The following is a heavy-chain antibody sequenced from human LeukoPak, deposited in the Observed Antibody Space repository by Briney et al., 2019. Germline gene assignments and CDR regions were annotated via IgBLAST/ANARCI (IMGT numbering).Heavy chain of an antibody. Sequence: KPSETLSLTCTVSGGSISSYYWSWIRQPPGKGLEWIGYIYYSGSTNYNPPLKSRVTISIDTSKNQFSLRLSSVTAADTAVYYCARGAAGYSYGWGQGTLVTVSS. CDR1: GGSISSYY. V-gene: IGHV4-59*01. CDR3: ARGAAGYSYG. D-gene: IGHD5-18*01. J-gene: IGHJ4*02. CDR2: IYYSGST.